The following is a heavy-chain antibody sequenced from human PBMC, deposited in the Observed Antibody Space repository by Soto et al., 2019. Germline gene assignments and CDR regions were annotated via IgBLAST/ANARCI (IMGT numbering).Heavy chain of an antibody. V-gene: IGHV3-23*01. J-gene: IGHJ4*02. CDR1: GFTFSSYA. Sequence: LGGSLRLSCAASGFTFSSYAMSWVRQAPGKGLEWVSAISGSGGSTYYADSVKGRFTISRDNSKNTLYLQMNSLRAEDTAVYYCAKDRGCSSTSCLIDYWGQGTLVTVSS. D-gene: IGHD2-2*01. CDR3: AKDRGCSSTSCLIDY. CDR2: ISGSGGST.